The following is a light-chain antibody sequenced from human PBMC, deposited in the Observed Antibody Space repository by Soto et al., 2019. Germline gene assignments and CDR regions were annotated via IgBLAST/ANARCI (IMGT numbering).Light chain of an antibody. CDR3: QQYGRSPST. J-gene: IGKJ1*01. CDR2: GAS. CDR1: QSVSSNY. V-gene: IGKV3-20*01. Sequence: EIVLTQSPGTLSLSPGERATLSCRASQSVSSNYITWYQQKPGQAPRRLIFGASSRATGIPDRFSGSGSGTDFTLTISRLEPEDFAVYYCQQYGRSPSTFGQGTNVDIK.